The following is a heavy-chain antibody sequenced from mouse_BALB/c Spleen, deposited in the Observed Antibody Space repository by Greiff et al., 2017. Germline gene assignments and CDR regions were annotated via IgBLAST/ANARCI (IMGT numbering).Heavy chain of an antibody. CDR2: ISSGGSYT. Sequence: EVMLVESGGDLVKPGGSLKLSCAASGFTFSSYGMSWVRQTPDKRLEWVATISSGGSYTYYPDSVKGRFTISRDNAKNTLYLQMSSLQSEDTAMYYCARHDDDGLRRGFAYWGQGTLVTVSA. CDR1: GFTFSSYG. CDR3: ARHDDDGLRRGFAY. D-gene: IGHD2-4*01. J-gene: IGHJ3*01. V-gene: IGHV5-6*01.